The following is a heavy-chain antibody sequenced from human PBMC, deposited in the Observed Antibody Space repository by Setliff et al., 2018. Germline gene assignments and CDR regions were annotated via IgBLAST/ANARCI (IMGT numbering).Heavy chain of an antibody. Sequence: KVSCKAFGYTFAKYGTSWVRQAPGQGLEWMGWISGYNGYTVYAQKLQGRVTLATDTSTGTAYMEVRSLRSDDTAQYYCARSWRAGALNHFDYWGQGSRVTVSS. J-gene: IGHJ4*02. V-gene: IGHV1-18*01. CDR3: ARSWRAGALNHFDY. D-gene: IGHD3-3*01. CDR2: ISGYNGYT. CDR1: GYTFAKYG.